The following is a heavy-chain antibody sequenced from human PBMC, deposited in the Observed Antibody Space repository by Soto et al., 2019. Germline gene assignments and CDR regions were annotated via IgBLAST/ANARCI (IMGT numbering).Heavy chain of an antibody. V-gene: IGHV3-23*01. CDR2: MSGDGRT. CDR1: GFTFSDPV. D-gene: IGHD3-22*01. J-gene: IGHJ4*02. CDR3: VKWHTSNFDSLPFTGFDF. Sequence: VGSLRLSCVGSGFTFSDPVMAWVRQAPGKGLEWLSVMSGDGRTRYALSVTGRFTISRDNSKNTLYLQMRSLRAEDAAAYYCVKWHTSNFDSLPFTGFDFWGQGTQVTVSS.